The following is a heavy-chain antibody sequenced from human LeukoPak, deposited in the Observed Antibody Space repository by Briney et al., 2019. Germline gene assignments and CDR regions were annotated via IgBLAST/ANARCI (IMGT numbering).Heavy chain of an antibody. CDR1: GFTFSNAR. D-gene: IGHD5-24*01. V-gene: IGHV3-15*01. Sequence: GGSLRLSCAASGFTFSNARMSWVRQAPGKGLEWVGRIKSKTDGGTTDYAAPVKGRFTISRDDSKNTLYLQMNSLKTEDTAVYYCTATDGERWLQFSIDYWGQGTLVTVSS. J-gene: IGHJ4*02. CDR3: TATDGERWLQFSIDY. CDR2: IKSKTDGGTT.